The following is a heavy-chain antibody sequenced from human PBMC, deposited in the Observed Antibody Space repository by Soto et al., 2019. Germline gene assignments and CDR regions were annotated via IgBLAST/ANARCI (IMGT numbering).Heavy chain of an antibody. D-gene: IGHD6-19*01. V-gene: IGHV3-30*18. J-gene: IGHJ4*02. Sequence: VQLLESGGGLVQPGGSLRLTCVASGFTFSDFAMSWVRQAPGKGLEWVAVISYDGSNKYYADSVKGRFTISRDNSKNTLYLQMNSLRAEDTAVYYCAKGKGKQWLVLVGDYFDYWGQGTLVTVSS. CDR1: GFTFSDFA. CDR3: AKGKGKQWLVLVGDYFDY. CDR2: ISYDGSNK.